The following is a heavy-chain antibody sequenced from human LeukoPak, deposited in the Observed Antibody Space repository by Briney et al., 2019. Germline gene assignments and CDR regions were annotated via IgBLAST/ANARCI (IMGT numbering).Heavy chain of an antibody. J-gene: IGHJ5*02. Sequence: ASVKVSCKASGYTFTSYYLHWVRQAPGQGLEWIGIINPSGGSASYAQKFQGRVTMTRDTSTSTVYLELSSLRSGDTAVYYCARATQSCLDPWGQGTLVTVS. V-gene: IGHV1-46*01. CDR1: GYTFTSYY. CDR3: ARATQSCLDP. CDR2: INPSGGSA.